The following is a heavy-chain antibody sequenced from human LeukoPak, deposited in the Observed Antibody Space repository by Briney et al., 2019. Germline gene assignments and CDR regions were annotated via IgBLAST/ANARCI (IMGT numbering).Heavy chain of an antibody. Sequence: GGSLRLSCAASGFTFSRYSMNWVRQAPGKGLEWVSYICSSGSTIHYADSVKGRFTISRDNAKNSLYLQMNSLRDEDTAVYYCARLWGYCSGGSCYSTPYWGQGTLVTVSS. CDR3: ARLWGYCSGGSCYSTPY. CDR1: GFTFSRYS. V-gene: IGHV3-48*02. D-gene: IGHD2-15*01. CDR2: ICSSGSTI. J-gene: IGHJ4*02.